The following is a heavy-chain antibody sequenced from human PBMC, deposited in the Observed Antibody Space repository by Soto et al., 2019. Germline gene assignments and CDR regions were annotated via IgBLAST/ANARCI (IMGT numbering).Heavy chain of an antibody. CDR3: ARDFEVERYYCDQMDV. Sequence: GSLRLSCAASGFTFSSYWMSWVRQAPGKGLEWVANIKQDGSEKCYVDSVKGRFTISRDNAKNSLYLQMNSLRAEDTAAYYCARDFEVERYYCDQMDVWSQGTTVTVSS. CDR1: GFTFSSYW. CDR2: IKQDGSEK. D-gene: IGHD2-2*01. J-gene: IGHJ6*02. V-gene: IGHV3-7*01.